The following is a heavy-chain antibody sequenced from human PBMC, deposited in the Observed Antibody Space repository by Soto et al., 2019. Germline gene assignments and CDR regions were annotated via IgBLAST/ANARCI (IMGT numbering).Heavy chain of an antibody. Sequence: SLKVSCKASGFTFTSSAVQWVRQARGQRLEWIGWIVVGSGNTNYAQKFQERVTITRDMSTSTAYMELSSLRSEDTAVYYCAAEKNVGRPAANRYYGMDVWGQGTTVTVSS. CDR2: IVVGSGNT. D-gene: IGHD2-2*01. CDR1: GFTFTSSA. V-gene: IGHV1-58*01. CDR3: AAEKNVGRPAANRYYGMDV. J-gene: IGHJ6*02.